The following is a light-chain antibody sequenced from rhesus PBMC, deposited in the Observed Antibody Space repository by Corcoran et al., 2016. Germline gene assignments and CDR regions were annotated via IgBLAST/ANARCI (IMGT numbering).Light chain of an antibody. CDR3: QHYYTTPWT. V-gene: IGKV1-25*01. CDR2: EAS. CDR1: QGITND. Sequence: DIQLTQSPSSLSASVGDRVTTTCRASQGITNDLAWYQQKPGETPKLLIYEASILQCGIPYRFSGNGSWTDFTLTISSLQSEDFATYSCQHYYTTPWTFGRGTKVEIK. J-gene: IGKJ1*01.